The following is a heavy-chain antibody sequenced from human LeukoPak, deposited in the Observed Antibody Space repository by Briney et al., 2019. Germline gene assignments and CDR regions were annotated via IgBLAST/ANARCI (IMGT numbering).Heavy chain of an antibody. Sequence: GASVKVSCKASGYTFTGYYMHWVRQAPGQGLEWMGWINPNSGGTNYAQKFQGRVTMTRDTSISTAYMELSRLRSDDTAVYYCARDWGTPYYYGSGNQPGAFDIWGQGTMVTVSS. J-gene: IGHJ3*02. CDR1: GYTFTGYY. V-gene: IGHV1-2*02. CDR2: INPNSGGT. CDR3: ARDWGTPYYYGSGNQPGAFDI. D-gene: IGHD3-10*01.